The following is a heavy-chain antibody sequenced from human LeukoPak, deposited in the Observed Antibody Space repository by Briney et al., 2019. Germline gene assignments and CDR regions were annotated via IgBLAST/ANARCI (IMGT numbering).Heavy chain of an antibody. CDR1: GFIFSSYD. CDR2: IRYDGSIK. V-gene: IGHV3-30*02. D-gene: IGHD5-18*01. Sequence: GGSLRLSCAASGFIFSSYDMHWVRQAPGKGLEWVAFIRYDGSIKYYADSVKGRFTISRDNSDNTLYLQMGSLRAEDMAVYYCARGGRYSYGLRPFDYWGQGTLVTVSS. CDR3: ARGGRYSYGLRPFDY. J-gene: IGHJ4*02.